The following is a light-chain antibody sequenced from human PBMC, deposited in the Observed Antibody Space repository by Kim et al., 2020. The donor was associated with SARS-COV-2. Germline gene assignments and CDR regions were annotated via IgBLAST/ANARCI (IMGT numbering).Light chain of an antibody. V-gene: IGLV3-21*04. CDR3: QVWDSSSDHPGYV. CDR2: YDS. Sequence: YELTQPPSVSVAPGKTARITCGGNNIGSKSVHWYQQKPGQAPVLVIYYDSDRPSGIPERFSGSNSGNTATLTISRVEAGDEADYYCQVWDSSSDHPGYVFGTGTKVTVL. J-gene: IGLJ1*01. CDR1: NIGSKS.